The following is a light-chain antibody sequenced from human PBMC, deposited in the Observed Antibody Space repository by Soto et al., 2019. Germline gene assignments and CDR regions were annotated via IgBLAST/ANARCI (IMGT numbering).Light chain of an antibody. J-gene: IGLJ3*02. V-gene: IGLV1-44*01. Sequence: QAVVTQAPSASGTPGQMVTISCSGSSSNIGSNTVSWYQQVPGTAPKLLIYSNDQRPSGVPDRFSGSKSGTSASLAIGGLQSEDEADYYCAAWDDSLNGWVFGGGTKLTVL. CDR1: SSNIGSNT. CDR3: AAWDDSLNGWV. CDR2: SND.